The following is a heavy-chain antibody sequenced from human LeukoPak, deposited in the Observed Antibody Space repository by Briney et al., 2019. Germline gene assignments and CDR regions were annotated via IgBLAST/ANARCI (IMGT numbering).Heavy chain of an antibody. V-gene: IGHV3-30*18. CDR2: ISYDGSNK. CDR1: GFTFSSYG. Sequence: GGSLRLSCAASGFTFSSYGMHWVRQAPGKGLEWVAVISYDGSNKYYADSVKGRFTISRDNSKNTLYLQMNSLRAEDTAVYYRAKDRWPYSSGGYYFDYWGQGTLVTVSS. CDR3: AKDRWPYSSGGYYFDY. D-gene: IGHD6-19*01. J-gene: IGHJ4*02.